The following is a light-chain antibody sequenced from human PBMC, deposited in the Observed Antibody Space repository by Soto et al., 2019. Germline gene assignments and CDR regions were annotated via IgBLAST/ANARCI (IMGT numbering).Light chain of an antibody. Sequence: AIQMTQFPSSLSASVGDRVTITFLASQDIRSDLGWYQQRPGKAPKLLIYATSSLQGGVPSRFSGSGSGTHFTLTISSLQPEDFATYYCQQLHGYPITFGQGTRLEIK. CDR3: QQLHGYPIT. CDR2: ATS. J-gene: IGKJ5*01. CDR1: QDIRSD. V-gene: IGKV1-6*01.